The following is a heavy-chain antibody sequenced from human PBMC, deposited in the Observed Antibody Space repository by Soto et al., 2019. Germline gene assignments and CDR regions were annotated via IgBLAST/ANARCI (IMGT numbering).Heavy chain of an antibody. CDR2: ISGSGGST. CDR3: AKKFDFWSGPDY. Sequence: EVQLLESGGGLVQPGGSLRLSCAASGFTFSSYAMSWVRQAPGKGLEWVSAISGSGGSTYYADSVKVRFTISRDNSKNTLYLQMNSLRAEDTAVYYCAKKFDFWSGPDYWGQGTLVTVSS. J-gene: IGHJ4*02. V-gene: IGHV3-23*01. D-gene: IGHD3-3*01. CDR1: GFTFSSYA.